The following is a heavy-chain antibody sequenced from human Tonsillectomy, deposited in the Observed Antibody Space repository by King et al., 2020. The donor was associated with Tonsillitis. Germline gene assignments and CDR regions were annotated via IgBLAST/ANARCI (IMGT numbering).Heavy chain of an antibody. J-gene: IGHJ4*02. V-gene: IGHV4-59*01. CDR3: ARARGYYFDY. CDR1: GGSISSYY. D-gene: IGHD3-16*01. CDR2: IHYSGST. Sequence: VQLQESGPGLVKPSETLSLTCTVSGGSISSYYWSWIRQPPGKGLEWIGYIHYSGSTNYNPSLKSRVTISVDTSKNQFSLKLSSVTAADTAVYYCARARGYYFDYWGQGTLVTVSS.